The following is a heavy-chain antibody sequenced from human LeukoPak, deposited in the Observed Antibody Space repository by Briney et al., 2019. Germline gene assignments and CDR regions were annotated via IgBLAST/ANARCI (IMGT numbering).Heavy chain of an antibody. CDR2: ITPNSGGT. D-gene: IGHD3-10*01. J-gene: IGHJ6*02. Sequence: ASVKVSCKASGYTFTAYNIHWVRQAPGQGLEWMGWITPNSGGTNYAQKFQGRVTMTRDTSISTAYMELSRLRSDDTAVYYCARGIYGSEIYGMDVWGQGTTVTVSS. V-gene: IGHV1-2*02. CDR3: ARGIYGSEIYGMDV. CDR1: GYTFTAYN.